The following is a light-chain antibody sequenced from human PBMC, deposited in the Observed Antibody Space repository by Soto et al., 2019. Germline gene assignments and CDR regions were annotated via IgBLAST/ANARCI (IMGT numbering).Light chain of an antibody. CDR1: QSICSL. CDR3: QQYKSYSSWT. J-gene: IGKJ1*01. Sequence: DIQMTQSPSTLSASLGDRFTITCLASQSICSLLSWYQQKPGKAPKFLIYKASYLKSWVPSTFSGSGSGTEFTLTISSLQPDDFATYYCQQYKSYSSWTFGQGPKVDIK. CDR2: KAS. V-gene: IGKV1-5*03.